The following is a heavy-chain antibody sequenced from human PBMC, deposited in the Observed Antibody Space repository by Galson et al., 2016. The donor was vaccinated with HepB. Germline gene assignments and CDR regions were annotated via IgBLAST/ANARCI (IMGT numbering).Heavy chain of an antibody. D-gene: IGHD1-26*01. J-gene: IGHJ4*02. Sequence: SLRLSCAASGFTFNSYSMHWVRQAPGKGLEWVAIVSYDGSTKDYADSVKDRFTISRDNSKNTLHLQMNSLRGEDTAVYYCARDLPSGNYFSYWGQGTLVTVSS. V-gene: IGHV3-30*14. CDR3: ARDLPSGNYFSY. CDR1: GFTFNSYS. CDR2: VSYDGSTK.